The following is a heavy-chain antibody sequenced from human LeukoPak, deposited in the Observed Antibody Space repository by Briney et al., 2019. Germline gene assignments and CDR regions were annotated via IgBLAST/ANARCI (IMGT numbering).Heavy chain of an antibody. CDR1: GGSISSSSYY. CDR2: IYYSGST. V-gene: IGHV4-39*01. Sequence: PSETLSLTCTVSGGSISSSSYYWGWIRQPPGKGLEWIGSIYYSGSTYYNPSLKSRVTISVDTSKNQFSLKLSSVTAADTAVYYCARSNYDILIGGIDYWGQGTLVTVSS. D-gene: IGHD3-9*01. J-gene: IGHJ4*02. CDR3: ARSNYDILIGGIDY.